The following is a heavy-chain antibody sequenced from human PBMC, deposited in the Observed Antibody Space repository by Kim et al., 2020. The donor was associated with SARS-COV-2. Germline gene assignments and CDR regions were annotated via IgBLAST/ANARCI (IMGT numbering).Heavy chain of an antibody. Sequence: GGSLRLSCAASGFIFSNYDIHWVRQVPGKGLEWVASIWYDGTKKNYADSVKGRFTISRDNSKNSVFVQMNSLGAGDAAVYYCAKDINASGSSSFDYWGQG. CDR1: GFIFSNYD. J-gene: IGHJ4*02. CDR2: IWYDGTKK. CDR3: AKDINASGSSSFDY. V-gene: IGHV3-30*02. D-gene: IGHD1-1*01.